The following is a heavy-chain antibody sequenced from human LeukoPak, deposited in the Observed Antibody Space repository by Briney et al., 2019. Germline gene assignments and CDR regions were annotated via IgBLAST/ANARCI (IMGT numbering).Heavy chain of an antibody. J-gene: IGHJ6*02. CDR3: AKEPRLEWFPDYGMGV. D-gene: IGHD3-3*01. CDR2: ISGSGGST. V-gene: IGHV3-23*01. Sequence: GGSLRLSCAASGFTFSSYAMSWVRQAPGKGLEWVSAISGSGGSTYYADSVKGRFTISRDNSKNTLYLQMNSLRAEDTAVYYCAKEPRLEWFPDYGMGVWGQGTTVTVSS. CDR1: GFTFSSYA.